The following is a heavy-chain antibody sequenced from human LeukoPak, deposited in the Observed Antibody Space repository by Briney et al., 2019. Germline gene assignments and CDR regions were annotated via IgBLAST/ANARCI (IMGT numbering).Heavy chain of an antibody. J-gene: IGHJ4*02. Sequence: GGSLRLSCTASGFIFSNYWMTWVRQAPGKGLEWVAQINQDGSKEYYIDSVKARFSLSRDKARNSLSLQMNSLRAEDTAVYYCVRDGGVSGYDLLDYWGQGTLVTVSP. CDR3: VRDGGVSGYDLLDY. CDR1: GFIFSNYW. V-gene: IGHV3-7*01. D-gene: IGHD5-12*01. CDR2: INQDGSKE.